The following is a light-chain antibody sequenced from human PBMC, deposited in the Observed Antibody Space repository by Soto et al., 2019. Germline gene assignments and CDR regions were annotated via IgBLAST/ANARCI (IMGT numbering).Light chain of an antibody. CDR2: GAS. Sequence: EIVMTQSPATLSVSPGERATLSCRASQSVSSNLAWYQQKPGQAPRLLIYGASSRATGIPDRFSGSGSGTEFTLTISRLEPEDFAVYYCQQYGSSPRTFGQGTKVEIK. CDR3: QQYGSSPRT. J-gene: IGKJ1*01. V-gene: IGKV3-20*01. CDR1: QSVSSN.